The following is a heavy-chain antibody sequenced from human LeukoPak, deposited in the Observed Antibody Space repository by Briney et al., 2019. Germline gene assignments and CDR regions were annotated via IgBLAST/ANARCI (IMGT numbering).Heavy chain of an antibody. Sequence: SETLSLTCTVSGGSISSSSYYWGWIRQPPGKGLEWIGSIYYSGSTYYNPSLKSRVTISIDTSKNQFSLRLRSVTAADTAVYYCARTTEGGYSYGYFYYYYMDVWGKGTTVTISS. V-gene: IGHV4-39*07. CDR3: ARTTEGGYSYGYFYYYYMDV. D-gene: IGHD5-18*01. CDR2: IYYSGST. CDR1: GGSISSSSYY. J-gene: IGHJ6*03.